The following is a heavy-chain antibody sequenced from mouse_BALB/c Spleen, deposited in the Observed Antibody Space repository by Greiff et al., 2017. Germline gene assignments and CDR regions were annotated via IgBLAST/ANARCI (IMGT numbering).Heavy chain of an antibody. V-gene: IGHV1-7*01. CDR2: INPSTGYT. CDR3: ARRPLLLSPYYYAMDY. Sequence: QVQLQQSGAELAKPGASVKMSCKASGYTFTSYWMHWVKQRPGQGLEWIGYINPSTGYTEYNQKFKDKATLTADKSSSTAYMQLSSLTSEDSAVYYCARRPLLLSPYYYAMDYWGQGTSVTVSS. CDR1: GYTFTSYW. D-gene: IGHD2-1*01. J-gene: IGHJ4*01.